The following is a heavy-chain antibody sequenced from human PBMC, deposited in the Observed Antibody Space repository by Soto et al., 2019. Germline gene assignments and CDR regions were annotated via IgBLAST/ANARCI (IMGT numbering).Heavy chain of an antibody. V-gene: IGHV1-2*04. CDR3: SRGHTVGPHKPDNGFDP. CDR1: GYTFTGYY. Sequence: QVQLVQSGAEVKKPGASVKVSCKASGYTFTGYYMHWVRQAPGQGLEWMGWSNPNSGGTNYAQRFQGWVTMTRDTSISTAYMELSRLRSDDTAVYYCSRGHTVGPHKPDNGFDPWGQGTLVTVSS. J-gene: IGHJ5*02. CDR2: SNPNSGGT. D-gene: IGHD4-4*01.